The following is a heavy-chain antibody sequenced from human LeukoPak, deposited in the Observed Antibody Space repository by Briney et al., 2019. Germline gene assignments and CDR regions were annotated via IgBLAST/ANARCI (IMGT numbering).Heavy chain of an antibody. J-gene: IGHJ6*03. CDR2: IIPLFGTA. V-gene: IGHV1-69*05. CDR1: GCTFSNYA. D-gene: IGHD3-10*01. CDR3: ARSYGSGSYYLYYYYYMDV. Sequence: SVKVSCKASGCTFSNYAISWVRQAPGQGLEWMGGIIPLFGTANYAQKFQGRVTITTDESTSTAYMELSSLRSEDTAVYYCARSYGSGSYYLYYYYYMDVWGKGTTVTVSS.